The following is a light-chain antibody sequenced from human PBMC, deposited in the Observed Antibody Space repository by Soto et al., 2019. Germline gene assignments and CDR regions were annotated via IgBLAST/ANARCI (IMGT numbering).Light chain of an antibody. Sequence: QSPLTQPPSVSGSPGQSVPISCTGTSSDVGSYNRVAWYQQPPGTAPKLIIYDVTNRPSGVPDRFSGSKSGNTASLTISGLQAEDEADYYCNSFTTSSTYVFGTGTKVTVL. J-gene: IGLJ1*01. CDR2: DVT. CDR1: SSDVGSYNR. V-gene: IGLV2-18*02. CDR3: NSFTTSSTYV.